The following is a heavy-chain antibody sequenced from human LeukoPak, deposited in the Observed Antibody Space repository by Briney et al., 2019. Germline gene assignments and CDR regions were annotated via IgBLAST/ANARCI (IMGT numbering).Heavy chain of an antibody. D-gene: IGHD7-27*01. CDR1: GYSFTNYD. J-gene: IGHJ5*02. V-gene: IGHV1-8*02. Sequence: ASVKVSCKASGYSFTNYDINWVRQAAGQGLEWMGWVNPNIGDAGFSQKFQGRVTLTSNTSLTTAYMELTSLTSEDTAVYYCARGLGTYWGKDFLNWFDPWGQGTLVTVSS. CDR3: ARGLGTYWGKDFLNWFDP. CDR2: VNPNIGDA.